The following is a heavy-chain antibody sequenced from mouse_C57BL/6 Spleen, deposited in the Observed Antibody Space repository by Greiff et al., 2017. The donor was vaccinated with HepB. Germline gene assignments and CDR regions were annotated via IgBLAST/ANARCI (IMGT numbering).Heavy chain of an antibody. Sequence: EVKLVESEGGLVQPGSSMKLSCTASGFTFSDYYMAWVRQVPEKGLEWVANINYDGSSTYYLDSLKSRFIISRDNAKNILYLQMSSLKSEDTATYYCAREGDGSSGSYFDYWGQGTTLTVSS. CDR1: GFTFSDYY. J-gene: IGHJ2*01. CDR3: AREGDGSSGSYFDY. CDR2: INYDGSST. D-gene: IGHD1-1*01. V-gene: IGHV5-16*01.